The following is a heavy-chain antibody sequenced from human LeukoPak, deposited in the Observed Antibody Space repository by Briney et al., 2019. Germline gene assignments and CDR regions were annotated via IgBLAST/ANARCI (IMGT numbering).Heavy chain of an antibody. J-gene: IGHJ4*02. Sequence: GASVKVSCKAAGYTFTNYGIDWVRQAPGQGLEWMGWIGTYNGNTHYAQKLQGRVTMTTDTSTSPAYMELRSIRSDDTAVYYCARDRWIVGATTFDYWGQGTLVTVSS. CDR3: ARDRWIVGATTFDY. CDR1: GYTFTNYG. V-gene: IGHV1-18*01. CDR2: IGTYNGNT. D-gene: IGHD1-26*01.